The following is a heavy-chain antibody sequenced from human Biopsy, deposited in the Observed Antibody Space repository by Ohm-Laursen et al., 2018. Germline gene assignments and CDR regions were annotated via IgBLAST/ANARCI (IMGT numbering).Heavy chain of an antibody. Sequence: SVKVSCKLSGGSFSNYAFSWVRQAPGQGLEWVGRIVPILGHLNYAQRFQGRVSITADKSTTYVYMELSRLTSGDTAVYYCAADADGYYTEFDYWGQGILVTVSS. V-gene: IGHV1-69*04. D-gene: IGHD3-3*01. CDR3: AADADGYYTEFDY. J-gene: IGHJ4*02. CDR1: GGSFSNYA. CDR2: IVPILGHL.